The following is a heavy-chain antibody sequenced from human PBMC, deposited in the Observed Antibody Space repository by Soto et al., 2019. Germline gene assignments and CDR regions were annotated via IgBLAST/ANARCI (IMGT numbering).Heavy chain of an antibody. CDR3: AKGRSNYDFWSGYPEGDYYYMDV. Sequence: GGSLRLSCAASGFTFSSYAMSWVRQAPGKGLEWVSAFICSCGSTYYADSVKGRFTISRDNSKNTLYLQMISLRAEDTAVYYCAKGRSNYDFWSGYPEGDYYYMDVWGKGTTVTVSS. D-gene: IGHD3-3*01. V-gene: IGHV3-23*01. CDR1: GFTFSSYA. J-gene: IGHJ6*03. CDR2: FICSCGST.